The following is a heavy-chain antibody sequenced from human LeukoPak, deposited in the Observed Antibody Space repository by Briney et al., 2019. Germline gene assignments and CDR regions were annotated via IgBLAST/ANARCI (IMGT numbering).Heavy chain of an antibody. CDR1: GFTFSNAW. D-gene: IGHD3-3*01. V-gene: IGHV3-15*01. Sequence: GGSLRLSCAASGFTFSNAWMSWVRQAPGKGLEWVGRIKSKTDGGTTDYAAPVKGRFTISRDDSKNTLYLQMNSLKTEDTAVYYCTTDLWNFWSGYYPNFAFDIWGQGTMVTVSS. CDR3: TTDLWNFWSGYYPNFAFDI. J-gene: IGHJ3*02. CDR2: IKSKTDGGTT.